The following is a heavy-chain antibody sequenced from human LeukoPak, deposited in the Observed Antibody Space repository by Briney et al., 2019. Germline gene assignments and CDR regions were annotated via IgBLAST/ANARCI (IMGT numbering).Heavy chain of an antibody. Sequence: GGSLRLSCAASGFTFSSYGMSWVRQAPGKGLEWVSSISGSGGNVYYAGSVRGRFNISRDNSKNTVYLQMNSLRAEDTATYYCARDIRNYYDSGAYGWFDPWGQGTLVPVSS. V-gene: IGHV3-23*01. CDR1: GFTFSSYG. J-gene: IGHJ5*02. CDR2: ISGSGGNV. D-gene: IGHD3-10*01. CDR3: ARDIRNYYDSGAYGWFDP.